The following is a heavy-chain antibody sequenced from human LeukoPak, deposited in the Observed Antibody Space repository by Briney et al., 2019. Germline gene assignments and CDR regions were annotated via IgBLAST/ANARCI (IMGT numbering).Heavy chain of an antibody. Sequence: GGSLRLSCAASGFTFSSYGMHWVRQAPGKGLEWVAVISYDGSNKYYADSEKGRFTISRDNSKNTLYLQMNSLRAEDTAVYYCAKERMGYNWNYPPFDYWGQGTLVTVSS. D-gene: IGHD1-7*01. V-gene: IGHV3-30*18. CDR2: ISYDGSNK. CDR3: AKERMGYNWNYPPFDY. CDR1: GFTFSSYG. J-gene: IGHJ4*02.